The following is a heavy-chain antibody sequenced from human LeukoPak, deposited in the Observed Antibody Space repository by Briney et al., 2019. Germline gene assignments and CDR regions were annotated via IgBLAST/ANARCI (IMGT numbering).Heavy chain of an antibody. D-gene: IGHD2-15*01. Sequence: ASVKVSCKASGYTFTGYYMHWARQAPGQGLEWMGWINPNSGGTNYAQKFQGWVTMTRDTSISTAYMELSRLRSDDTAVYYCARVGGGYCSGGSCFPYAAFDIWGQGTMVTVSS. CDR3: ARVGGGYCSGGSCFPYAAFDI. V-gene: IGHV1-2*04. J-gene: IGHJ3*02. CDR2: INPNSGGT. CDR1: GYTFTGYY.